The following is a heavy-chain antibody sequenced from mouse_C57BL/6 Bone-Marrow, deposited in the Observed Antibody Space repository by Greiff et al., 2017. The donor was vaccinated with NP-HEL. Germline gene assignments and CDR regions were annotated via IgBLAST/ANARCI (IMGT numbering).Heavy chain of an antibody. V-gene: IGHV14-4*01. CDR1: GFNIKDDY. CDR3: AYHDHAY. D-gene: IGHD2-10*01. CDR2: IDPENGDT. Sequence: VQLQQSGAELVRPGASVKLSCTASGFNIKDDYMHWVKQRPEQGLEWIGWIDPENGDTEYASKFQGKATLTADTSSNTTYLQLSSLTSEDTAIYYCAYHDHAYWGQGTLVTVSA. J-gene: IGHJ3*01.